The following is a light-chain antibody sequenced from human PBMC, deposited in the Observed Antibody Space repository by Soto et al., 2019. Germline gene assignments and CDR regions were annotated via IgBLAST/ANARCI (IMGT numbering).Light chain of an antibody. CDR2: QTS. CDR3: HQRQSWPRT. CDR1: QYINTR. Sequence: IVLSHSPATLSSIPSDRVTLSCRASQYINTRLAWYQHRPGQAPRLLIYQTSIRAAGIPARFSASGSGTDFTLTISDVQPEDFALYYCHQRQSWPRTFGQGTKV. J-gene: IGKJ1*01. V-gene: IGKV3-11*01.